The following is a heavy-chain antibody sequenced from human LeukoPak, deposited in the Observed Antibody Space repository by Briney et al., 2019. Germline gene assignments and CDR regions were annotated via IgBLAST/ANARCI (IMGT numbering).Heavy chain of an antibody. J-gene: IGHJ3*02. D-gene: IGHD5-18*01. CDR1: GYTFTIYA. CDR2: INTNTGNP. Sequence: GASVTVSCKASGYTFTIYAMNWVRQAPGQGLEWMGWINTNTGNPTYAQGFTGRFVFSLDTSVSTAYLQISSLKAEDTAVYYCARAGYSYGLDAFDIWGQGTMVTVSS. CDR3: ARAGYSYGLDAFDI. V-gene: IGHV7-4-1*02.